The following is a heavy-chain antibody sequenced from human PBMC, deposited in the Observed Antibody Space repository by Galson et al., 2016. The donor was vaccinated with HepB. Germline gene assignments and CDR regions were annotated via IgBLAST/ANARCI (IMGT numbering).Heavy chain of an antibody. V-gene: IGHV1-8*02. CDR1: GYTFTNYD. D-gene: IGHD1-26*01. Sequence: SVKVSCKASGYTFTNYDINWVRQAAGQGLEWMAWMNPNSGNTGYAQTFQGRVTLTRDTSISTAYMELTSLTSEDTAVYYCARVSSGTYFRYWYFDLWGRGTLVTVSS. CDR3: ARVSSGTYFRYWYFDL. CDR2: MNPNSGNT. J-gene: IGHJ2*01.